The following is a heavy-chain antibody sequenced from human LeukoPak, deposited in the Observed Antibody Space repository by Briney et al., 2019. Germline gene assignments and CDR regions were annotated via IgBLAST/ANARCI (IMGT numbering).Heavy chain of an antibody. CDR3: AKDISWGATAAFDY. V-gene: IGHV3-43*02. D-gene: IGHD1-26*01. Sequence: GGSLRLSCAASGFTFDDYAMHWVRQAPGKGLEWVSLISGDGGSTYYANSVKDRFTIFRDNSKNSMYLQMNSLRTEDTALYYCAKDISWGATAAFDYWGQGTLVTVSS. CDR2: ISGDGGST. J-gene: IGHJ4*02. CDR1: GFTFDDYA.